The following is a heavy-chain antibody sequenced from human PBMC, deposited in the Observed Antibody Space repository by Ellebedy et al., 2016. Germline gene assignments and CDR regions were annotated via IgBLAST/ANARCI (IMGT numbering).Heavy chain of an antibody. Sequence: GESLKISXATSGFTFRNFFMSWVRPTPGKGLEWVATISGYGGSTNFADSVKGRFIISRDDTKNSLFLQMNSLGVEDKAVYYCARDGSEWSRDYWGQGTLVTVSS. CDR1: GFTFRNFF. V-gene: IGHV3-23*01. CDR3: ARDGSEWSRDY. J-gene: IGHJ4*02. D-gene: IGHD3-3*01. CDR2: ISGYGGST.